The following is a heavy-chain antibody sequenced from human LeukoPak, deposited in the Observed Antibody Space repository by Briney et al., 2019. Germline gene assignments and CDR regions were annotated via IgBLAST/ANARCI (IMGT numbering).Heavy chain of an antibody. CDR1: GYSISSGYY. CDR3: ARGRWDAHRRAHDGGFDY. D-gene: IGHD3-16*01. J-gene: IGHJ4*02. CDR2: IYHSGST. V-gene: IGHV4-38-2*02. Sequence: SETLSLTCTVSGYSISSGYYWGWIRQPPGKGLEWIGSIYHSGSTYYNPSLKSRVTISVDTSKNQFSLKLSSVTAADTAVYYCARGRWDAHRRAHDGGFDYWGQGTLVTVSS.